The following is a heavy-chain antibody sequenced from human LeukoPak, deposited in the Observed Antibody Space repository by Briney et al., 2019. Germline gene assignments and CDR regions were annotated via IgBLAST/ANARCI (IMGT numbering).Heavy chain of an antibody. CDR3: AKDLEEIWVTWYFDL. Sequence: GGSLRLSCSASGFTFSSYAMHWVRQAPGKGLEYVSAISSNGGSTYYADSVKGRFTISRDNSKNTLYLQMNSLRAEDTAVYYCAKDLEEIWVTWYFDLWGRGTLVTVSS. CDR1: GFTFSSYA. D-gene: IGHD2-21*02. V-gene: IGHV3-64*04. J-gene: IGHJ2*01. CDR2: ISSNGGST.